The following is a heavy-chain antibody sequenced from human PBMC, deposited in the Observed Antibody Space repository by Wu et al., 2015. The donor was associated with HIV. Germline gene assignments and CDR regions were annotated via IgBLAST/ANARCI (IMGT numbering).Heavy chain of an antibody. J-gene: IGHJ6*03. CDR2: IIPIFGTA. D-gene: IGHD1-20*01. V-gene: IGHV1-69*12. Sequence: QVQLVQSGAEVKKPGSSVKVSCKASGGTFSSYAISWVRQAPGQGLEWMGGIIPIFGTANYAQKFQGRVTITADESTSTAYMELSSLRSEDTAVYYCAVITDSLPHYYYYMDVWGKGDHGHRLL. CDR1: GGTFSSYA. CDR3: AVITDSLPHYYYYMDV.